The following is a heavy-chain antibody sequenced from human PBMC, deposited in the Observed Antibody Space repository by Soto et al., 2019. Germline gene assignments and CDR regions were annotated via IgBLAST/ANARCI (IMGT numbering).Heavy chain of an antibody. CDR2: ISGTGGST. V-gene: IGHV3-23*01. D-gene: IGHD3-16*01. J-gene: IGHJ6*02. CDR1: GFTFRNYA. Sequence: EVQLLESGGGLVQPGGSLRLSCAASGFTFRNYAMTWVRQAPGKGLAWVSSISGTGGSTYYADSVKGRFTISRDNSKNTLYLQMYSLRAEDTAVYYCAKGGTSRADAMDVWGQETTVTVSS. CDR3: AKGGTSRADAMDV.